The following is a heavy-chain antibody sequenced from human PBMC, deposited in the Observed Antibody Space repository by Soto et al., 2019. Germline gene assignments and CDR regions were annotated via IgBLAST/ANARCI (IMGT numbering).Heavy chain of an antibody. CDR3: AKDRVNHNSVWDPFDI. Sequence: LRLSCAASGFTFSSYGMHWVRQAPGKGLEWVAVIWYDGSNKYYADSVKGRFTISRDNSKNTLYLQMNSLRAEDTAVYFCAKDRVNHNSVWDPFDIWGQGTMVTVSS. J-gene: IGHJ3*02. CDR1: GFTFSSYG. V-gene: IGHV3-33*06. CDR2: IWYDGSNK. D-gene: IGHD2-21*01.